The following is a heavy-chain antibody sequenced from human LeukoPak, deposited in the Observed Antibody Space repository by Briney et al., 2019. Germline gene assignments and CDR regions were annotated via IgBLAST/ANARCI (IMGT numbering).Heavy chain of an antibody. CDR3: ARDPRDYGGKTVRAFDI. CDR1: GGSVSSSNYY. J-gene: IGHJ3*02. V-gene: IGHV4-39*07. Sequence: SETLSLTCTVSGGSVSSSNYYWGWIRQPPGKGLEWIGIIYYSGNTFYNPSLKSRVTISVDTSKNQFSLKLSSVTAADTAVYYCARDPRDYGGKTVRAFDIWGQGTMVTVSS. D-gene: IGHD4-23*01. CDR2: IYYSGNT.